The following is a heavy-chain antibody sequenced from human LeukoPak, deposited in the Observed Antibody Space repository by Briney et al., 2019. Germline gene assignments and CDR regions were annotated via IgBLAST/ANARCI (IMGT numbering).Heavy chain of an antibody. CDR1: GFTFSSYA. Sequence: GGSLRLSCAASGFTFSSYAMSWVRQAPGKGLEWVSAISGSGGSTYYADSVKGRFTISRDNSKNTLYLQMNSLRAEDTAVYYCAKPTTVVTRTPHWFDPWGQGTLVTVSS. J-gene: IGHJ5*02. D-gene: IGHD4-23*01. V-gene: IGHV3-23*01. CDR2: ISGSGGST. CDR3: AKPTTVVTRTPHWFDP.